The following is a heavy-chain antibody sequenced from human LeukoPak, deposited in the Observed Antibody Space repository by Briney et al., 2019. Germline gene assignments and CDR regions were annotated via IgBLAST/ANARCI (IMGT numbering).Heavy chain of an antibody. D-gene: IGHD2-15*01. CDR2: INPNSGGT. Sequence: ASVKVPCKASGYTFTGYYIHWVRQAPGQGLEWMGWINPNSGGTNYAQKFQGRVTMTRDTSISTAYMELSRLRSDDTAVYYCARPNYCSGDSCLNWFDSWGQGTLVTVSS. CDR1: GYTFTGYY. CDR3: ARPNYCSGDSCLNWFDS. J-gene: IGHJ5*01. V-gene: IGHV1-2*02.